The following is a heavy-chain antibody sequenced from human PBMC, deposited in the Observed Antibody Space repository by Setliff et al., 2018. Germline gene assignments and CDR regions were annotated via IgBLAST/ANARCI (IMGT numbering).Heavy chain of an antibody. CDR1: GGTFNTYG. V-gene: IGHV1-69*13. Sequence: SVKVSCKASGGTFNTYGFSWVRQAPGQGLEWMGRIIPLFGTTTYAQKFQGRVTITADESTSAAYMELRSLRSDDTAVYYCERLVRYCTATACQRTSGDDLWGQGTLVTVSS. CDR2: IIPLFGTT. J-gene: IGHJ5*02. CDR3: ERLVRYCTATACQRTSGDDL. D-gene: IGHD2-8*01.